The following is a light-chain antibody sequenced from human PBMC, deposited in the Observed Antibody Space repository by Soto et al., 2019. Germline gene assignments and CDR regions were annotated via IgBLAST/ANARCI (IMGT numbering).Light chain of an antibody. Sequence: EIVLTQSPGTLSLSPGERATLSCRASQSVSNNYLAWYQQKPGQAPRRLISGAASRATGTTDRFSGSGSGTDFTLTISRLEPEDFAVYICQQYGTSPRTFGQGTRLEIK. CDR3: QQYGTSPRT. V-gene: IGKV3-20*01. CDR1: QSVSNNY. J-gene: IGKJ5*01. CDR2: GAA.